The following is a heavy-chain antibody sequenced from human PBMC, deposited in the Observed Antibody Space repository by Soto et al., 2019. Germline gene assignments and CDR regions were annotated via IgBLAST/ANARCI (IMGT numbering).Heavy chain of an antibody. CDR3: ARDPVSGLGPDWFDP. CDR2: ISACNGNT. CDR1: GYTFTSYG. Sequence: ASVKVSCKASGYTFTSYGISWVRQAPGQGLEWMGWISACNGNTNYAQKLQGRVTMTTDTSTSTAYMELRSLRSDDTAVYYCARDPVSGLGPDWFDPWGQGTLVTVSS. D-gene: IGHD6-6*01. V-gene: IGHV1-18*04. J-gene: IGHJ5*02.